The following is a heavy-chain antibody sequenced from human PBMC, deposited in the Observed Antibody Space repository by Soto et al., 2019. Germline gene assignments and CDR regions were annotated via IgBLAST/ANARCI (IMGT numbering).Heavy chain of an antibody. V-gene: IGHV4-39*01. J-gene: IGHJ6*02. CDR2: IYYTGST. CDR3: ASRPNIYYAMDV. CDR1: GASISNTGSY. Sequence: QLQLQESGPGLVKPSETLSLTCTVSGASISNTGSYWGWIRQSPGRGLEWIGNIYYTGSTYYSPSLKSRLTISLDTSNNHFSLRLTSVTAADTAVYFCASRPNIYYAMDVWGRGTTVTVSS.